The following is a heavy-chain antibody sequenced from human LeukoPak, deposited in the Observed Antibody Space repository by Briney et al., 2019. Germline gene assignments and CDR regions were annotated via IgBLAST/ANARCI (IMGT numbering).Heavy chain of an antibody. D-gene: IGHD2-2*01. CDR3: ARLVVPAAKGFDP. CDR2: IYYSGST. CDR1: GGSISSGGYY. J-gene: IGHJ5*02. V-gene: IGHV4-31*03. Sequence: SETLSLTCTVSGGSISSGGYYWSWIRQHPGKGLEWIGYIYYSGSTYYNPSLKSRVTISVDTSKNQFSLKLSSVTAADTVVYYCARLVVPAAKGFDPWGQGTLVTVSS.